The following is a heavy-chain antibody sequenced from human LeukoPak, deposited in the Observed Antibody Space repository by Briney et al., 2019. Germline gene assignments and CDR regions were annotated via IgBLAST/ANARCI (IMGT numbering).Heavy chain of an antibody. CDR2: INSDGSAT. V-gene: IGHV3-74*03. Sequence: GGSLRLSCAVSGFTLSHYWMHWVRQAPGKGLMWVSRINSDGSATTYADFVKGRFTISRDNAKNTVYLQMNSLRVDDTAIYYCERHYGAWGQGTLVTVSP. D-gene: IGHD4/OR15-4a*01. CDR1: GFTLSHYW. CDR3: ERHYGA. J-gene: IGHJ5*02.